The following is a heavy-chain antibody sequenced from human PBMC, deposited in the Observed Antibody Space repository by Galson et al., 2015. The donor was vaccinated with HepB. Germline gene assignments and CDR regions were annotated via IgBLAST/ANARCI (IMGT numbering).Heavy chain of an antibody. CDR3: ARARITMIVVGAFDI. J-gene: IGHJ3*02. Sequence: SLRLSCAASGFTFSSYWMHWVRQAPGKGLVWVSRINSDGSSTSYADSVKGRFTISRDNAKNTLYLQMNSLRAEDTAVYYCARARITMIVVGAFDIWGQGTMVTVSS. CDR2: INSDGSST. D-gene: IGHD3-22*01. V-gene: IGHV3-74*01. CDR1: GFTFSSYW.